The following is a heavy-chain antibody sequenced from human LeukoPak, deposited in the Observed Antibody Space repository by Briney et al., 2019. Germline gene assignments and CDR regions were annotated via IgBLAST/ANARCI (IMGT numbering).Heavy chain of an antibody. V-gene: IGHV4-34*01. CDR2: INHSGST. D-gene: IGHD3-10*01. Sequence: SETLSLTCAVYGGSFSGYYWSWIRQPPGKGLEWIGEINHSGSTNYNPSLKSRVTISVGTSKNQFSLKLSSVTAADTAVYYCARHPRRSGSAPFDYWGQGTLVTVSS. CDR3: ARHPRRSGSAPFDY. CDR1: GGSFSGYY. J-gene: IGHJ4*02.